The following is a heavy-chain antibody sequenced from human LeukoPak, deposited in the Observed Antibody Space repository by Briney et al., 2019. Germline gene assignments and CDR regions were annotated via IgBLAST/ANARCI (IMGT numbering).Heavy chain of an antibody. J-gene: IGHJ4*02. CDR3: AKSAGYSSGFDC. Sequence: GGSLRLSCVVSGFTFTSYGVHWVRQAPGKGLEWVAVISYDGRNKYYADSVKGRFTISRDNSKNTLYLQMNSLRVEDTAVCYCAKSAGYSSGFDCWGQGTLVTVSS. V-gene: IGHV3-30*18. CDR1: GFTFTSYG. CDR2: ISYDGRNK. D-gene: IGHD6-19*01.